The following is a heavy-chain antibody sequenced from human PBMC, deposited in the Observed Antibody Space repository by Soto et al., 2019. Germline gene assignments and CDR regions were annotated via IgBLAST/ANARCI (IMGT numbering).Heavy chain of an antibody. D-gene: IGHD1-1*01. CDR2: IDPYDTGI. CDR3: TRATFGARDY. Sequence: EVQLVESGGGLVQPGGSLRLSCRDSGFTFSGDWIHWVRQAPGKGLDWVSRIDPYDTGISYADSVKGRFTIFRDNAKSTLYLQMNSLRPEDTAVYYCTRATFGARDYWGQGTLVTVSS. J-gene: IGHJ4*02. CDR1: GFTFSGDW. V-gene: IGHV3-74*01.